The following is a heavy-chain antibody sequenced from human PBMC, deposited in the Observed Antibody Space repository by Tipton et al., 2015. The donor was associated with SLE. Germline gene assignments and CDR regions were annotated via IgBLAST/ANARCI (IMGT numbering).Heavy chain of an antibody. Sequence: TLSLTCTVSGGSISSSTNYWGWIRQPPGKGLEWIGSIYHSGSTYYNPSLKSRVTISVDTSKNQFSLKLSSVTAADTAVYYCARGDYGDYGGYWYFDLWGRGTLVTVSS. V-gene: IGHV4-39*07. CDR2: IYHSGST. D-gene: IGHD4-17*01. CDR1: GGSISSSTNY. J-gene: IGHJ2*01. CDR3: ARGDYGDYGGYWYFDL.